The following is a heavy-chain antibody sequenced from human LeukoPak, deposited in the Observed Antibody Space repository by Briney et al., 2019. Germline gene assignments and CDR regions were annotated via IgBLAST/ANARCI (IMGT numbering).Heavy chain of an antibody. CDR3: AREEYCSGGTCYSLGWFDS. D-gene: IGHD2-15*01. CDR2: IKQDGSES. Sequence: SGGSVRLSCSASGFIFTSYWMTWVRQAPGKGLEWVANIKQDGSESYYVDSAKGRFTISRDNAKNSLYLQMNSLRAEDTAVYYCAREEYCSGGTCYSLGWFDSWGQGTLVTVSS. J-gene: IGHJ5*01. CDR1: GFIFTSYW. V-gene: IGHV3-7*01.